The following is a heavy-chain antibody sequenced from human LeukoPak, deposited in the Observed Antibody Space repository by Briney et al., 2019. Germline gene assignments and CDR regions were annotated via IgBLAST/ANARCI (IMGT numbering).Heavy chain of an antibody. J-gene: IGHJ3*02. CDR2: ISAYNGNT. Sequence: ASVKVSCKASGYTFTGYYMHWVRQAPGQGLEWMGWISAYNGNTNYAQKLQGRVTMTTDTSTSTAYMELRSLRSDDTAVYYCARDRSYCGGDCYPDAFDIWGQGTMVTVSS. D-gene: IGHD2-21*02. CDR3: ARDRSYCGGDCYPDAFDI. V-gene: IGHV1-18*04. CDR1: GYTFTGYY.